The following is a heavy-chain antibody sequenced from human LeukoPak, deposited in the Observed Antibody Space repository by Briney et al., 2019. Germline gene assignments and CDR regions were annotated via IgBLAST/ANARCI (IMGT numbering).Heavy chain of an antibody. Sequence: GGSLRLSCAASGFTFSSYSMNWVRQAPGKGLGWVSYISSSSSTIYYADSVNGRFTISRDNAKNSLYLQMNSLRAEDTAVYYCARDELELEYYGSGSYAGNYWGQGTLVTVSS. V-gene: IGHV3-48*01. CDR3: ARDELELEYYGSGSYAGNY. D-gene: IGHD3-10*01. CDR2: ISSSSSTI. CDR1: GFTFSSYS. J-gene: IGHJ4*02.